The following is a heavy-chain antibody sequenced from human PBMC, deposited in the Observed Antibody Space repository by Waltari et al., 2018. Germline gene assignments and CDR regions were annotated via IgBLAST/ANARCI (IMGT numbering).Heavy chain of an antibody. V-gene: IGHV4-39*01. D-gene: IGHD4-17*01. CDR3: ERRPDYGDYVD. CDR2: IYYSRST. J-gene: IGHJ4*02. Sequence: QLQLQESRPGPVKPSETLSLTCTVSGGSLSSSSYNWGWMRQAPGQGRDWIGSIYYSRSTYHTPSRKSRVTISVDTSKIQFSLKLSSVTAADTAVYYCERRPDYGDYVDWGQGTLVTVSS. CDR1: GGSLSSSSYN.